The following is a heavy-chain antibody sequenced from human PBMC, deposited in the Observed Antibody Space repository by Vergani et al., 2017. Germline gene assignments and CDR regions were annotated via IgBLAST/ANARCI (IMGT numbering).Heavy chain of an antibody. J-gene: IGHJ5*02. D-gene: IGHD2-2*02. V-gene: IGHV4-31*03. CDR2: IYYSGST. Sequence: QVQLQESGPGLVKPSQPLSLTCTVSGGSISSGGYYWSWIRQHPGKGLEWIGYIYYSGSTYYNPSLKSRVTISVDTSKNQFSLKLSSVTAADTAVYYCARGHCSSTSCYTGGWFDPWGQGTLVTVSS. CDR1: GGSISSGGYY. CDR3: ARGHCSSTSCYTGGWFDP.